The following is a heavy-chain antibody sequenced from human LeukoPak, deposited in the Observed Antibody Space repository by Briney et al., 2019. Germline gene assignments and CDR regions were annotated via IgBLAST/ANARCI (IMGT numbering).Heavy chain of an antibody. Sequence: ASVKVPCKASGGTFSSYAISWVRQAPGQGLEWMGGIIPIFGTANYAQKFQGRVTITTDESTSTAYMELSSLRSEDTAVYYCARAVVPAAPYYYYYYMDVWGKGTTVTVSS. V-gene: IGHV1-69*05. CDR3: ARAVVPAAPYYYYYYMDV. CDR1: GGTFSSYA. J-gene: IGHJ6*03. CDR2: IIPIFGTA. D-gene: IGHD2-2*01.